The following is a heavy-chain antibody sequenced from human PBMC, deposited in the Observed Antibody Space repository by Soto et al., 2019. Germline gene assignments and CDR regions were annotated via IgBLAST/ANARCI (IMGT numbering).Heavy chain of an antibody. CDR2: ISGSGGST. CDR1: GFTFSSYA. J-gene: IGHJ4*02. V-gene: IGHV3-23*01. CDR3: ASTQYSSFIDY. Sequence: GGSLGLSCAASGFTFSSYAMSWVRQAPGKGLEWVSAISGSGGSTYYADSVKGRFTISRDNSKNTLYLQMNSLRAEDTAVYYCASTQYSSFIDYWGQGTLVTVSS. D-gene: IGHD6-6*01.